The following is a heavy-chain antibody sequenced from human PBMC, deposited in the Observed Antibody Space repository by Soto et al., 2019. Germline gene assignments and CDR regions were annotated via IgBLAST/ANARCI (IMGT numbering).Heavy chain of an antibody. Sequence: SGPTLVNPTQTLTLTCTFSGFSLSTSGVGVGWIRQPPGKALEWLALIDWDDAKYYSTSLKTRLTISKDTSKNQVVLTITNLDYEDTATYYCARMTGILTGYSPRIIYYSSMDVWGQGTTVTVSS. CDR3: ARMTGILTGYSPRIIYYSSMDV. V-gene: IGHV2-70*01. CDR1: GFSLSTSGVG. D-gene: IGHD3-9*01. CDR2: IDWDDAK. J-gene: IGHJ6*02.